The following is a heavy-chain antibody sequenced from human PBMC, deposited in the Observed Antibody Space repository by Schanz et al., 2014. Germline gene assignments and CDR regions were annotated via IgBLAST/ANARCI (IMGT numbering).Heavy chain of an antibody. V-gene: IGHV3-7*01. Sequence: EVQLVESGGGLVQPGGSLRLSCAASGFSFNNYWMTWVRQAPGKGPEWVANIEGDGSRKQYVDSVEGRFTISRDNAKNSLYLQMTSLRAEDAAVYYCARDISPESRGPLYYDAFDIWGQGTVVTVSS. D-gene: IGHD2-15*01. CDR3: ARDISPESRGPLYYDAFDI. J-gene: IGHJ3*02. CDR1: GFSFNNYW. CDR2: IEGDGSRK.